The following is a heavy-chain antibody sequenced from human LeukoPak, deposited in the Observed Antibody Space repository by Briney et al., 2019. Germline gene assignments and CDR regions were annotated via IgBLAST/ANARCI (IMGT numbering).Heavy chain of an antibody. D-gene: IGHD4-23*01. CDR3: ARVALDYGGNPYYYYYMDV. V-gene: IGHV1-69*05. J-gene: IGHJ6*03. CDR1: GGTFSSYA. CDR2: IIPIFGTA. Sequence: VASVKVSCKASGGTFSSYAISWVRQAPGQGLEWMGGIIPIFGTANYAQKFQGRVTITTDGSTSTAYMELSSLRSEDTAVYYCARVALDYGGNPYYYYYMDVWGKGTTVTVSS.